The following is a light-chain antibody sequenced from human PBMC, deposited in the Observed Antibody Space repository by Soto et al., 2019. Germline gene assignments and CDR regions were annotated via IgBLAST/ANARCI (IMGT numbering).Light chain of an antibody. V-gene: IGLV2-14*01. Sequence: QSALTQPASVSGSPGQSITISCTGTSSDVGSYNDVSWYQQPPGKAPKLMIYDVSNRPSGVSNRFSGSKSGNTASLTISGIQAEDEADYYCSSYTGSSTFVFGTGTKLTVL. CDR2: DVS. J-gene: IGLJ1*01. CDR1: SSDVGSYND. CDR3: SSYTGSSTFV.